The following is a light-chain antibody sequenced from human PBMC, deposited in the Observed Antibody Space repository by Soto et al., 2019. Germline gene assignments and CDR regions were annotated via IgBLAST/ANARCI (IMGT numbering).Light chain of an antibody. CDR1: QSVSSN. CDR3: QNYNNWRPRLT. CDR2: GAS. Sequence: EIVMTQSPATLSVSPGERATLSCRASQSVSSNLAWYQQEPGQAPRLLIYGASTRAPGIAGRFSGRGSGTDFTLTISSLQSEDSAVYYCQNYNNWRPRLTFGGGTKVEIK. V-gene: IGKV3-15*01. J-gene: IGKJ4*01.